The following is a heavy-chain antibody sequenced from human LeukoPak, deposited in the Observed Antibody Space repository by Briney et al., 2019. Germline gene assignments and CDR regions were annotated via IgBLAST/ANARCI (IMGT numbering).Heavy chain of an antibody. Sequence: AETLSLTCTVSGGSLSGYYWRWIRQPRGKGLEWIGSIYYSGSTNYNPYLKSRVTISVDKSKNKFSLELSSVNAADTAVYYCAXXXXTXFGVVNFGLNWVDPWGQGTLVTVSS. CDR1: GGSLSGYY. J-gene: IGHJ5*02. CDR3: AXXXXTXFGVVNFGLNWVDP. D-gene: IGHD3-3*01. CDR2: IYYSGST. V-gene: IGHV4-59*12.